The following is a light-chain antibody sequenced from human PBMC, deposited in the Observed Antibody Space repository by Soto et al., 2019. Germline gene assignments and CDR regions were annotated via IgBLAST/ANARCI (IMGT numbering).Light chain of an antibody. CDR1: NIGGTR. CDR3: HVWDFSSDRWV. CDR2: DDS. V-gene: IGLV3-21*02. Sequence: SYELTQPPSVSVAPGRTARIPCGGNNIGGTRVHWYQQKPGQAPVLVVYDDSDRPSGIPERFSGSNSGNTATLTISGVEATDEADFYCHVWDFSSDRWVFGGGTKLTVL. J-gene: IGLJ3*02.